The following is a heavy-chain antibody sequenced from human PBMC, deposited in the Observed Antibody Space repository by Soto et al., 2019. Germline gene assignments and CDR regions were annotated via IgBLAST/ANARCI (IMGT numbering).Heavy chain of an antibody. Sequence: GGSLRLSCAASGFTFGSYAMSWVRQAPGKGLEWVSAISDSGGSTYYADSVKGRFTISRDNSKNTLYLQMNSLRAEDTAVYYCAKLITMVRGVITAPLDIWGQGTMVTVSS. V-gene: IGHV3-23*01. CDR2: ISDSGGST. CDR1: GFTFGSYA. CDR3: AKLITMVRGVITAPLDI. D-gene: IGHD3-10*01. J-gene: IGHJ3*02.